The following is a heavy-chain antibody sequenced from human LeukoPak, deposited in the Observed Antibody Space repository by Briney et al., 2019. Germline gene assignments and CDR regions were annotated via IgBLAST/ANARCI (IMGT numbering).Heavy chain of an antibody. CDR2: ISSSGSTI. CDR3: ATMKTDYSHFYY. CDR1: GFTFSSYE. Sequence: GGSLRLSCAASGFTFSSYEMNWVRQAPGKGLEWVSYISSSGSTIYYADSVKGRFTISRDNAKNSLYLQMNSLRAEDTAVNYCATMKTDYSHFYYWGQGTLVTVSS. J-gene: IGHJ4*02. D-gene: IGHD2-21*01. V-gene: IGHV3-48*03.